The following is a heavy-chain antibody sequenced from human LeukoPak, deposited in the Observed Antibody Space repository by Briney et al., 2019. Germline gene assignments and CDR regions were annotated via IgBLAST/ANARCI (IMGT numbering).Heavy chain of an antibody. Sequence: PGRSLRLSCAASGFTFSSYWMSWVRQAPGKGLEWGANIKQDGSEKYYVDSVKGRFTISRDNAKNSLYLQMNSLRAEDTAVYYCARDPDYVWGSSDYWGQGTLVTVSS. CDR3: ARDPDYVWGSSDY. D-gene: IGHD3-16*01. V-gene: IGHV3-7*01. CDR1: GFTFSSYW. J-gene: IGHJ4*02. CDR2: IKQDGSEK.